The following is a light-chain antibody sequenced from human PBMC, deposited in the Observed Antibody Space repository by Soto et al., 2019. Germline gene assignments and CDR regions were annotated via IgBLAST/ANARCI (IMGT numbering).Light chain of an antibody. V-gene: IGKV3-11*01. CDR2: DAS. CDR1: QSVSSY. J-gene: IGKJ5*01. Sequence: EIVLTQSPATLSLSPGERATLSCRASQSVSSYLAWYQPKPGQAPRLLIYDASNRATGIPARFSGSGSGTDFTLTISSLEPEDFAVYYCQQYSNWPITFGQGTRLEIK. CDR3: QQYSNWPIT.